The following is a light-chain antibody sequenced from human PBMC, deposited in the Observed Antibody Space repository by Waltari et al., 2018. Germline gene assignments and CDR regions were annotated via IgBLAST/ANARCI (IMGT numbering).Light chain of an antibody. CDR2: KGN. Sequence: QTVVTQEPSLSVSPGGTVTLTCTLSSGSVSTTSYATWYQQTPGQPPRTLVYKGNARSSGVPDRISGSILGNKAALTITGAQADDESDYYCALYMGSGIWVFGGWTKLTVL. J-gene: IGLJ3*02. CDR3: ALYMGSGIWV. CDR1: SGSVSTTSY. V-gene: IGLV8-61*01.